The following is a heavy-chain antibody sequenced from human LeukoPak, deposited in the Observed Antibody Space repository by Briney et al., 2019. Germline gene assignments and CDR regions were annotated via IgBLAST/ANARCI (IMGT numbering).Heavy chain of an antibody. J-gene: IGHJ4*02. D-gene: IGHD4-17*01. V-gene: IGHV3-48*01. Sequence: TGGSLRLSCAASGFTFSSYSMNWVRQAPGKGLEWVSYISSSSSTIYYADSVKGRFTISRDDAKNSLYLQMNSLSAEDTAVYYCARDDYGETLDYWGPGTLVTVSS. CDR1: GFTFSSYS. CDR3: ARDDYGETLDY. CDR2: ISSSSSTI.